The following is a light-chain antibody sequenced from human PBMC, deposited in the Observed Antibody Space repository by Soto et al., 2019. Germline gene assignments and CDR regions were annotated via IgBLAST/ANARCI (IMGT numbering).Light chain of an antibody. Sequence: EIVLTQSPGTLSLSPGERATLSCRASQSVSNSYLAWYQQQPGQAPRLLIYGASSRATGIPDRFSGSGSGTGFTLTISRLGPDDFAVYFCQQYGSSPRGTFGQGTKVEIK. V-gene: IGKV3-20*01. J-gene: IGKJ1*01. CDR2: GAS. CDR1: QSVSNSY. CDR3: QQYGSSPRGT.